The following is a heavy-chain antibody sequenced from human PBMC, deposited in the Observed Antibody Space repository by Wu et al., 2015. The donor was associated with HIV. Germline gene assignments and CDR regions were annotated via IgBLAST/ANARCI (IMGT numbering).Heavy chain of an antibody. J-gene: IGHJ4*02. V-gene: IGHV1-46*01. CDR1: GGTFSTYA. CDR2: INPSGGST. CDR3: ARDRSDSSGWFDY. D-gene: IGHD6-19*01. Sequence: QVQLVQSGVEVKKPGSSLRVSCKASGGTFSTYAISWVRQAPGQGLEWMGIINPSGGSTSYAQKFQGRVTMTRDTSTSTVYMELSSLRSEDTAVYYCARDRSDSSGWFDYVGPGNAWSPSP.